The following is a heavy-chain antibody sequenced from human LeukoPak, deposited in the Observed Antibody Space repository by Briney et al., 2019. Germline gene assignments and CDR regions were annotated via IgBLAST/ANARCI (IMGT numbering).Heavy chain of an antibody. CDR2: ISGSGDRT. CDR3: AEVLGSGWSPFDY. J-gene: IGHJ4*02. CDR1: GFTFSNYW. Sequence: GGSLRLSCTASGFTFSNYWMSWVRRAPGKGLEWVSVISGSGDRTYYADSVKGRFTISRDNSKNTLYLQMNSLRAEDTAVYYCAEVLGSGWSPFDYWGQGTLVTVSS. V-gene: IGHV3-23*01. D-gene: IGHD6-19*01.